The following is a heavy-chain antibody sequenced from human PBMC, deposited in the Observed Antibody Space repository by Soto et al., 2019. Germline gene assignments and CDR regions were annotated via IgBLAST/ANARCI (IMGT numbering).Heavy chain of an antibody. J-gene: IGHJ4*02. CDR3: AKVPYYDFWSGYFDY. D-gene: IGHD3-3*01. V-gene: IGHV3-23*01. CDR2: ISGSGGST. CDR1: GFTFSSYA. Sequence: GGSLRLSCAASGFTFSSYAMSWVRQAPGKGLEWVSAISGSGGSTYYADSVKGRFTISRDNSKNTLYLQMNSLRAEDTAVYYCAKVPYYDFWSGYFDYWGQGTLVTVSS.